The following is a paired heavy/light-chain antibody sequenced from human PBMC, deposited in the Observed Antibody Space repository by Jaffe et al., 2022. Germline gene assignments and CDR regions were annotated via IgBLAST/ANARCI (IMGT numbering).Heavy chain of an antibody. Sequence: QVQLVQSGPEVKKPGASVKVSCKTSDYTFTSFGISWVRQAPGQGLEWMGWISVSSGTTNYAHKFQGRVTMTRDTSTSTAYMELRSLTSDDTAVYYCTRDHIAVTGGRFYDFDYWGQGTLVTVSA. CDR3: TRDHIAVTGGRFYDFDY. CDR1: DYTFTSFG. J-gene: IGHJ4*02. D-gene: IGHD6-19*01. CDR2: ISVSSGTT. V-gene: IGHV1-18*01.
Light chain of an antibody. V-gene: IGLV1-47*01. CDR2: RHN. CDR1: SSNIGSNE. J-gene: IGLJ2*01. CDR3: AAWDDSLSGPV. Sequence: QSVLTQPPSASGTPGQRVTISCSGSSSNIGSNEVYWYQQLPGTAPKLLISRHNLRPSGVPDRFSGSKSGTSASLAISGLRSEDEADYHCAAWDDSLSGPVFGGGTKLTVL.